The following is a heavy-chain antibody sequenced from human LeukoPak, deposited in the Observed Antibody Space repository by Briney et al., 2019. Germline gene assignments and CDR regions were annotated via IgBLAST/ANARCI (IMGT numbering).Heavy chain of an antibody. J-gene: IGHJ4*02. Sequence: SETLSLTCTVPGGSISSTSYYWGWIRQPPGKGLEWIGSIYYSGSTYYNPSLKSRVTISADRSKNQFSLKLSSVTAADTAVYYCARDGDSSGWTRSDYWGQGTLVIVSS. V-gene: IGHV4-39*07. D-gene: IGHD6-19*01. CDR1: GGSISSTSYY. CDR3: ARDGDSSGWTRSDY. CDR2: IYYSGST.